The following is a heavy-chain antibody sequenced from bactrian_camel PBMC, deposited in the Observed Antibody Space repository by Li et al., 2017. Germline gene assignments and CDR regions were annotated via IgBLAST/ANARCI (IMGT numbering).Heavy chain of an antibody. Sequence: VQLVESGGGSVQAGGSLRLSCAASGYTYSRMAWFRQAPGKEREGVAAINSDGTTNYGDSVKGRFTISRVNAKNTVYLQMNKLTPEDTAMCYCAAGYRFLGLLNKDAYTFWGQGTQVTVS. V-gene: IGHV3S53*01. CDR2: INSDGTT. J-gene: IGHJ4*01. CDR3: AAGYRFLGLLNKDAYTF. CDR1: GYTYSR. D-gene: IGHD3*01.